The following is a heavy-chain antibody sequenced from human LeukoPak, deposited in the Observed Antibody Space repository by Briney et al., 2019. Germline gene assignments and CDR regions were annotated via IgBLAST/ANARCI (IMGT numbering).Heavy chain of an antibody. CDR3: ARAGYSGYDATFDY. CDR1: GFTVSSNY. D-gene: IGHD5-12*01. Sequence: GGSLRLSCAASGFTVSSNYMSWVRQAPGKGLEWVSVIYSGGSTYYADSVKGRFTISRDNSKNTLYLQMNSLRAEDTAVYYCARAGYSGYDATFDYWGQGTLVTVSS. J-gene: IGHJ4*02. CDR2: IYSGGST. V-gene: IGHV3-66*01.